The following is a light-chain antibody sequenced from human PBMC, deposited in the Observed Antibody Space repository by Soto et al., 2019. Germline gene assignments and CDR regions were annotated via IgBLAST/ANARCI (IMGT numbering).Light chain of an antibody. CDR1: QTISSW. CDR3: QHYNSYSEA. Sequence: DIQMTQSPSTLSRSVGHRVIITCRASQTISSWLAWYQQKPGKAPKLLIYKASTLKSGVPSRFSGSGSGTEFTLTISSLQPDDFATYYCQHYNSYSEAFGQGTKVDIK. J-gene: IGKJ1*01. V-gene: IGKV1-5*03. CDR2: KAS.